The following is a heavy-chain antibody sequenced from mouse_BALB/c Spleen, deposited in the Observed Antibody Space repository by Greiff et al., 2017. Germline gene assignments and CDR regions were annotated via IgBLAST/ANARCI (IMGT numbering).Heavy chain of an antibody. Sequence: EVKLMESGGGLVQPGGSRKLSCAASGFTFSSFGMHWVRQAPEKGLEWVAYISSGSSTIYYADTVKGRFTISRDNPKNTLFLQMTSLRSEDTAMYYCARHRNGNYFDYWGQGTTLTVSS. J-gene: IGHJ2*01. D-gene: IGHD2-1*01. V-gene: IGHV5-17*02. CDR3: ARHRNGNYFDY. CDR1: GFTFSSFG. CDR2: ISSGSSTI.